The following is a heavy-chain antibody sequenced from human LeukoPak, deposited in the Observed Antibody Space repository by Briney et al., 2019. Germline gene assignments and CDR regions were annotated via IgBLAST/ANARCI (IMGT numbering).Heavy chain of an antibody. Sequence: GGSLRLSCAASGFTFSSYAMSWVRQAPGKGLEWVSAISGSGGSTYYADSVKGRFTISRDNSKNTLYLQMNSLRAEDTAVYYCAKDPRYCSSTSCLYWGQGTLVTVSS. CDR3: AKDPRYCSSTSCLY. CDR2: ISGSGGST. D-gene: IGHD2-2*01. CDR1: GFTFSSYA. V-gene: IGHV3-23*01. J-gene: IGHJ4*02.